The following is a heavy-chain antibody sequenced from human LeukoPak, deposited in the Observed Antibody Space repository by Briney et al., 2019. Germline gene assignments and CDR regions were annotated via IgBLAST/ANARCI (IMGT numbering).Heavy chain of an antibody. J-gene: IGHJ6*02. CDR1: GFTFSSYW. CDR2: INSDGSST. D-gene: IGHD6-25*01. V-gene: IGHV3-74*01. Sequence: GGSLRLSCAASGFTFSSYWMHWVRQAPGKGLVWVSRINSDGSSTSYADSVKGRFTISRDNAKNTLYLQMSSLRAEDTAVYYCARPILRGSNYYYGMDVWGQGTTVTVSS. CDR3: ARPILRGSNYYYGMDV.